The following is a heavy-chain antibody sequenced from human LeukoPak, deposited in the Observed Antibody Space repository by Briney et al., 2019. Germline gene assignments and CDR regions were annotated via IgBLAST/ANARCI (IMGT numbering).Heavy chain of an antibody. CDR3: ARLLTGVDY. Sequence: PGGSLRLSCAASGFTFSTYGVYWVRQAPGKGLEWVSSNSGGSSYYADSVKGRFTISRDNAKNSLYLQMNSLRAEDTAVYYCARLLTGVDYWGQGTLVTVSS. D-gene: IGHD3-3*01. CDR2: NSGGSS. V-gene: IGHV3-21*01. CDR1: GFTFSTYG. J-gene: IGHJ4*02.